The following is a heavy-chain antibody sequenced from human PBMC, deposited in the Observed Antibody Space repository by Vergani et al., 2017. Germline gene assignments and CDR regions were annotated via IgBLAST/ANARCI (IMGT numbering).Heavy chain of an antibody. V-gene: IGHV3-30*03. CDR3: ARDLRLLYNRFDP. CDR1: GFTSSYYS. D-gene: IGHD1-14*01. CDR2: KSYDGTQK. Sequence: QVHLVESGGGVVQPGRSLRLSCVVSGFTSSYYSMHWVRQAPGKGGEWVAVKSYDGTQKYYADSVKGRFTISRDNSKSTLYLQMNSLRTEDTAVYYCARDLRLLYNRFDPWGQGTLVTVSS. J-gene: IGHJ5*02.